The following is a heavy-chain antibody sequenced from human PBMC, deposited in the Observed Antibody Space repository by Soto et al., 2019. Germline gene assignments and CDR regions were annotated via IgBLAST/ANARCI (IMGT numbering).Heavy chain of an antibody. D-gene: IGHD5-12*01. J-gene: IGHJ4*02. Sequence: GGSLRLCCAASGFTVSSNYMNWVRQAPGKGLEWVSSISSSSSYIYYADSVKGRFTISRDNAKNSLYLQMNSLRAEDTAVYYCARDRRDGYNFDYWGQGTLVTVSS. V-gene: IGHV3-21*01. CDR3: ARDRRDGYNFDY. CDR2: ISSSSSYI. CDR1: GFTVSSNY.